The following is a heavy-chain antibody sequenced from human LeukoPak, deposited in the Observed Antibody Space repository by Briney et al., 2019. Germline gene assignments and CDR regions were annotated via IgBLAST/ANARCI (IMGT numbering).Heavy chain of an antibody. CDR1: GFTFSSYW. D-gene: IGHD3-16*01. CDR2: INHNGNVN. V-gene: IGHV3-7*03. J-gene: IGHJ6*02. CDR3: ARGGGLDV. Sequence: GGSLRLSCAASGFTFSSYWMNWARQAPGKGLEWVASINHNGNVNYYVNSVKGRFTISRDNAKNLLYLQMSNLRAEDTAVYFCARGGGLDVWGQGATVTVSS.